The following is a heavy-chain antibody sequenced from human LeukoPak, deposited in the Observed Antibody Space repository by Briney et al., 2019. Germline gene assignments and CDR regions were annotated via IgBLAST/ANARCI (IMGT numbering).Heavy chain of an antibody. CDR1: GFTFTTYS. Sequence: GGSLRLSCAGSGFTFTTYSMNWVRQAPGKGLEWVSAISGSGGYTYYADSVKGRFTISRDNAKNSLYLQMNSLRAKDTALYYCARDYYDSSGSSWFDPWGQGTLVTVSS. J-gene: IGHJ5*02. CDR3: ARDYYDSSGSSWFDP. CDR2: ISGSGGYT. V-gene: IGHV3-21*01. D-gene: IGHD3-22*01.